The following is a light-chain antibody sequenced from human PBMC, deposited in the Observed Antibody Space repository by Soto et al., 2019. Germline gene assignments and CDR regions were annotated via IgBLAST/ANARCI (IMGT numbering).Light chain of an antibody. CDR1: QSVSSN. V-gene: IGKV3-15*01. CDR3: QQYNNWPIT. J-gene: IGKJ5*01. Sequence: EIVMTPSPPPLALSPGERATLSCRASQSVSSNLAWYQQKPGQAPRLLIYGASTRATGIPARFSGSGSGTEFTLTISSLQSEDFAVYYCQQYNNWPITFGQGTRLEIK. CDR2: GAS.